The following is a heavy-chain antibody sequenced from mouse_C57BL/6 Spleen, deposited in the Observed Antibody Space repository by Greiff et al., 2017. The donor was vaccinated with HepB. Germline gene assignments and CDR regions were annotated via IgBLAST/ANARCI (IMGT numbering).Heavy chain of an antibody. V-gene: IGHV14-4*01. D-gene: IGHD1-1*01. J-gene: IGHJ2*01. Sequence: EVKLMESGAELVRPGASVKLSCTASGFNIKDDYMHWVKQRPEQGLEWIGWIDPENGDTEYASKFQGKATITADTSSNTAYLQLSSLTSEDTAVYYCTLITTVVALDYWGQGTTLTVSS. CDR2: IDPENGDT. CDR3: TLITTVVALDY. CDR1: GFNIKDDY.